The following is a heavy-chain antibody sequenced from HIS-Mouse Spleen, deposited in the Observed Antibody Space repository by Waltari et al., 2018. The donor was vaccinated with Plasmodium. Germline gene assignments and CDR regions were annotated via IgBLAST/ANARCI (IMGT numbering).Heavy chain of an antibody. D-gene: IGHD6-13*01. CDR2: IYYSGST. J-gene: IGHJ4*02. Sequence: QVQLQESGPGLVKPSQTLSLTCTVSGGSISSGGYYWSWIRQHPGKGLEWIGYIYYSGSTYYNPSLKSRVTISVDTSKNQFALKLSSVTAADTAVYYCAISIAATVTFYFDYWGQGTLVTVSS. V-gene: IGHV4-31*03. CDR1: GGSISSGGYY. CDR3: AISIAATVTFYFDY.